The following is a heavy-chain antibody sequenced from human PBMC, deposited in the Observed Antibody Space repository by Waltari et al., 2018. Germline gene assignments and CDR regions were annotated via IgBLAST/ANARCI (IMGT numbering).Heavy chain of an antibody. V-gene: IGHV3-7*01. Sequence: EVQLVESGGGLVQHGGSLRLSCSASGFTFNNYWMTWVRQAPGKGLEWVANIKQDASEKYYVDSVKGRFTISRDNTKNSLYLQMNSLRAEDTAVYYCAASVGVAPNYWGHGTLVTVSS. CDR2: IKQDASEK. D-gene: IGHD6-19*01. CDR1: GFTFNNYW. J-gene: IGHJ4*01. CDR3: AASVGVAPNY.